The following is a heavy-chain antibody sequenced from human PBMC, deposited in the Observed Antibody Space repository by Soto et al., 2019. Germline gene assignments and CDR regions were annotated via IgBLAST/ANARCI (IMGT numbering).Heavy chain of an antibody. Sequence: GESLKISCKGSGYSFTSYWIGWVRQMPGKGLEWMGIIYPGDSDTRYSPSFQGQVTISADKSISTAYLQWSSLKASDTAMYYCARNVSVNAPWYYYGMDVWGQGTTVTVSS. D-gene: IGHD2-2*01. J-gene: IGHJ6*02. CDR1: GYSFTSYW. CDR2: IYPGDSDT. V-gene: IGHV5-51*01. CDR3: ARNVSVNAPWYYYGMDV.